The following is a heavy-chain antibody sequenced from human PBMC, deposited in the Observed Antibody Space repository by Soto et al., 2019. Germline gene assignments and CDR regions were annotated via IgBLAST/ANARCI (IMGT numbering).Heavy chain of an antibody. V-gene: IGHV3-33*01. CDR1: GFTFSSYG. CDR3: ARDNTYAFDI. Sequence: QVQLVESGGGVVQPGRSLRLSCAASGFTFSSYGMHWVRQAPGKGLEWVAVIWYDGSNKYFVDSVKGRFTISRDNSKNTLYLQMNSLRAEDTAVYYCARDNTYAFDIWGQGTMVTVSS. D-gene: IGHD2-2*02. CDR2: IWYDGSNK. J-gene: IGHJ3*02.